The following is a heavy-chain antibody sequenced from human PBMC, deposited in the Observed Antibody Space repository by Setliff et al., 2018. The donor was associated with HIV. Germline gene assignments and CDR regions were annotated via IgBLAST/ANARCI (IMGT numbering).Heavy chain of an antibody. V-gene: IGHV1-2*02. CDR2: INPYSGGT. J-gene: IGHJ4*02. CDR3: ARGPEWELLHTTDYWFDY. Sequence: ASVKVSCKASGYTFTGNSDYYLHWVRQAPGQGPEWMGWINPYSGGTLYAQKFHGRVTMTRDTSVNTAYMELSSLRSDDSAVYYCARGPEWELLHTTDYWFDYWGQGTLVTVSS. CDR1: GYTFTGNSDYY. D-gene: IGHD1-26*01.